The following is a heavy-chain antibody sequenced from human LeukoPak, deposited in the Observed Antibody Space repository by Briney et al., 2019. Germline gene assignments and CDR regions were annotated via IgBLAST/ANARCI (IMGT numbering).Heavy chain of an antibody. V-gene: IGHV4-59*08. CDR3: ARRGGSYSHYFDY. CDR2: IYYSGST. CDR1: GGSISSYY. J-gene: IGHJ4*02. Sequence: SETLSLTCTVSGGSISSYYWSWIRQPPGKGLEWIGYIYYSGSTNYNPSLKSRVTISVDTSKNQFSLKLSSVTAADTAVYYCARRGGSYSHYFDYWGQGTLVTVSS. D-gene: IGHD1-26*01.